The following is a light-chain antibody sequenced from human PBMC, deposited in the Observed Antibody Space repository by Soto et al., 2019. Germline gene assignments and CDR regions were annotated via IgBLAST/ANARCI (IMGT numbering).Light chain of an antibody. V-gene: IGLV2-14*01. CDR2: EVS. CDR3: SSYTSSTAYV. CDR1: SSDVGGHNH. J-gene: IGLJ1*01. Sequence: QSVLTQPASVSGSPGQSITISCTGTSSDVGGHNHVSWYQQHPGKAPKLMIYEVSNRPSGVSNRFSGSKSGNTASLTISGLQAEDEADYYCSSYTSSTAYVFGTGTKLTVL.